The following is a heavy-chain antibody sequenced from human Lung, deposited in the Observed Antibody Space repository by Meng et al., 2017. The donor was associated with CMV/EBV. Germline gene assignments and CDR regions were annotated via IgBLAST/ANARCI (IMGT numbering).Heavy chain of an antibody. CDR2: TYYKSIWYT. V-gene: IGHV6-1*01. D-gene: IGHD6-19*01. Sequence: PXAIFGDSVSSNSVEWNWLRQSPSRGLEWLGRTYYKSIWYTDYAVSVRSRIAIDADTSGYQFSLQLRYVTPDDTAVYYCAGDNEALDSSGWYVHYYYNIVVWGRGTXVAVAS. CDR1: GDSVSSNSVE. CDR3: AGDNEALDSSGWYVHYYYNIVV. J-gene: IGHJ6*02.